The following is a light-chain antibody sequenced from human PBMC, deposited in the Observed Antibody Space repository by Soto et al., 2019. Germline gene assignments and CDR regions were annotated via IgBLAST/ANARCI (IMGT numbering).Light chain of an antibody. Sequence: QSVLTQPTSVSGSPGQSITISCTGNHNDIGTYDYVSWYQQHPGRAPRLLIHGVTTRPSGISGRFSASKSGLTASLTISGLQPEDEADYYCSSFTSNRIYVFGPGTKLNVL. CDR2: GVT. J-gene: IGLJ1*01. CDR3: SSFTSNRIYV. V-gene: IGLV2-14*03. CDR1: HNDIGTYDY.